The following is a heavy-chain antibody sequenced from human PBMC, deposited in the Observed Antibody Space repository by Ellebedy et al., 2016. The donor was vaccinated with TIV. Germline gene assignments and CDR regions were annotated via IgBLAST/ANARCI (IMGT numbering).Heavy chain of an antibody. CDR3: ARGDTAMVRLGY. J-gene: IGHJ4*02. Sequence: GESLKISXAASGFTFSSYAMHWVRQAPGKGLEWVAVIWYDGSNKYYADSVKGRFTISRDNSKNTLYLQMNSLRAEDTAVYYCARGDTAMVRLGYWGQGTLVTVSS. CDR1: GFTFSSYA. D-gene: IGHD5-18*01. CDR2: IWYDGSNK. V-gene: IGHV3-33*08.